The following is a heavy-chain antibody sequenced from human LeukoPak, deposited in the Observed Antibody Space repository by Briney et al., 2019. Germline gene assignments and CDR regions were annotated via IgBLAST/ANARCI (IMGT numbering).Heavy chain of an antibody. J-gene: IGHJ4*02. CDR1: GYTFTSYD. V-gene: IGHV1-8*01. D-gene: IGHD6-13*01. Sequence: VASVKVSRKASGYTFTSYDINWVRQATGQGLEWMGWMNPNSGNTGYAQKFQGRVTMTRNTSISTAYMELSSLRSEDTAVYYCARGFRAAAGVWGYWGQGTLVTVSS. CDR3: ARGFRAAAGVWGY. CDR2: MNPNSGNT.